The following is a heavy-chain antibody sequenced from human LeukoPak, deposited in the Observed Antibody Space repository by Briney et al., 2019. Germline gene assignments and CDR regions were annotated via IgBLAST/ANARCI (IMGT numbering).Heavy chain of an antibody. V-gene: IGHV5-51*01. D-gene: IGHD3-16*01. J-gene: IGHJ4*02. CDR2: FYPADSET. Sequence: GESLKISCKGSGYSFTSYWIGWVRQTPGKGLEWMGIFYPADSETRYSPSFQGQVTISADKSISTAYLQWNSLKASDTAMYFCARGGGYTYGTTEYWGQGTPVTVSS. CDR1: GYSFTSYW. CDR3: ARGGGYTYGTTEY.